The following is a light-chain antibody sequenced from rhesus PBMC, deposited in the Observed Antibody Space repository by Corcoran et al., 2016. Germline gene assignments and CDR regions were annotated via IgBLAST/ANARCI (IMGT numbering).Light chain of an antibody. CDR1: QSLLHSNGNTY. V-gene: IGKV2-72*01. Sequence: DIVMTQTPLSLPITPGEPASISCRSSQSLLHSNGNTYLHWYLQTPGQSPQLLIYGGSKRASGVPERFSGSGSGTEFTRKISNVEAEDVGLYYCGQTVALPYSFGQGTKVEIK. CDR3: GQTVALPYS. CDR2: GGS. J-gene: IGKJ2*01.